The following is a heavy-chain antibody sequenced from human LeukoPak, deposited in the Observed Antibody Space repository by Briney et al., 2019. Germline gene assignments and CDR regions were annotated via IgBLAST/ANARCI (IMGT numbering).Heavy chain of an antibody. CDR3: ARSTSWGTFDI. D-gene: IGHD7-27*01. J-gene: IGHJ3*02. V-gene: IGHV5-51*01. CDR1: GYSFITYW. Sequence: WESLKISCKAFGYSFITYWIGWVRQMPGKGLEWMGIIYPDDPDTRYSPSFQGQVTFSADKSITTSYLQWSSLKASDSAMYYCARSTSWGTFDIWGQGTMVTVSS. CDR2: IYPDDPDT.